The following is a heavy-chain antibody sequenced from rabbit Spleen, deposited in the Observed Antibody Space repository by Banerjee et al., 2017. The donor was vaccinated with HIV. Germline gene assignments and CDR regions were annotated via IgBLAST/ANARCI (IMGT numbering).Heavy chain of an antibody. CDR2: IDGVFGTT. CDR1: GFDFSTYG. D-gene: IGHD1-1*01. V-gene: IGHV1S47*01. Sequence: QEQLVESGGGLVQPGGSLKLSCKASGFDFSTYGVSWVRQAPGKGLEWIGYIDGVFGTTYYASWVNGRFTISSDNAQNTVYLQMNSLTAADTATYFCVRGASSSGYYSLWGQGTLVTVS. CDR3: VRGASSSGYYSL. J-gene: IGHJ4*01.